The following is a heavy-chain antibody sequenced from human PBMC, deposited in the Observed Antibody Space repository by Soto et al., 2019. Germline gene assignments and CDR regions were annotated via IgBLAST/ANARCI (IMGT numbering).Heavy chain of an antibody. CDR3: ARAQLYSGSGRYSNLMFDP. Sequence: LGLTCAVAGRSLSAAGDSRSWIRQPPGGGLEWICYIYHSGTLLYNPSRKTRLTMSLDRSNNQFSLALNTVTAADTAVYYCARAQLYSGSGRYSNLMFDPWSQGTQVTVSS. CDR2: IYHSGTL. CDR1: GRSLSAAGDS. D-gene: IGHD3-10*01. J-gene: IGHJ5*02. V-gene: IGHV4-30-2*01.